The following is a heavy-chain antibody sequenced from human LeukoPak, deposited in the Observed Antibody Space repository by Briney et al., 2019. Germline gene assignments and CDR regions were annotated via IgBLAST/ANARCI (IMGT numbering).Heavy chain of an antibody. CDR3: ARGRHFDWLLRKWGYNYYYMDV. CDR2: INPNSGGT. Sequence: ASVKVSCKASGYTFTGYYMHWVRQAPGQGLEWMGWINPNSGGTNYAQKFQGRVTMTRNTSISTAYMELSSLRSEDTAVYYCARGRHFDWLLRKWGYNYYYMDVWGKGTTVTISS. V-gene: IGHV1-2*02. J-gene: IGHJ6*03. CDR1: GYTFTGYY. D-gene: IGHD3-9*01.